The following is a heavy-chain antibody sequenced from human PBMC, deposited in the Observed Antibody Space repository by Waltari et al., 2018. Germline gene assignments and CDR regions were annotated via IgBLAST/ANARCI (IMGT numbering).Heavy chain of an antibody. CDR2: LKQDGREK. CDR3: ARDRCSSTSCYMGTGMDV. V-gene: IGHV3-7*01. D-gene: IGHD2-2*02. J-gene: IGHJ6*02. Sequence: LDWVANLKQDGREKYYGDSVKGRFTISRDNDKNSLYLQMNSLRAEDTAVYYCARDRCSSTSCYMGTGMDVWGQGTTVTVSS.